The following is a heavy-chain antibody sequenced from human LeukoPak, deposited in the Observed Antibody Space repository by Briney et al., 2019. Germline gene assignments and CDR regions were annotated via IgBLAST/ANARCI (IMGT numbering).Heavy chain of an antibody. Sequence: GGSLRLSCAASGFTFSSYAMSWVRQAPGKGLEWVSAISGSGGSTYYADSVKGRFTISRDNSKNTLYLQMNSLRAEDTAVYYCAKSGFKYVGALDYFDYWGQGTLVTVSS. D-gene: IGHD1-26*01. CDR2: ISGSGGST. V-gene: IGHV3-23*01. J-gene: IGHJ4*02. CDR1: GFTFSSYA. CDR3: AKSGFKYVGALDYFDY.